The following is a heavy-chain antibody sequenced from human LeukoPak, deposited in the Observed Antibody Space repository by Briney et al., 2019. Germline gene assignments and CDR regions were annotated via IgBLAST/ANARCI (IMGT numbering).Heavy chain of an antibody. V-gene: IGHV4-39*01. CDR2: INYSGRT. CDR3: ARKYCTSGNCDRGLFDY. D-gene: IGHD2-8*01. J-gene: IGHJ4*02. CDR1: GYSLTSSNYD. Sequence: PSETLSLTCTVSGYSLTSSNYDWGWIRQPPGKGLEWIGTINYSGRTHYNPSLMSRVTISADTSKNQFSLKLSSVTAADTAVYYCARKYCTSGNCDRGLFDYWGQGTLVTVSS.